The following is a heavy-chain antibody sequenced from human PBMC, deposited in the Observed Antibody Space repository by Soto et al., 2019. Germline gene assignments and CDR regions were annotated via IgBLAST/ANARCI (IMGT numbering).Heavy chain of an antibody. D-gene: IGHD1-7*01. CDR3: AAGTGTTNDY. CDR2: IYYAGTS. V-gene: IGHV4-59*08. Sequence: SETLSLTCAVYGGSISPYYWTWIRQPPGKGLEWVGYIYYAGTSSYNPSLKSRVTISLETSKSQISLRLTSVTAADTAVYYCAAGTGTTNDYWGQGTQVTVSS. J-gene: IGHJ4*02. CDR1: GGSISPYY.